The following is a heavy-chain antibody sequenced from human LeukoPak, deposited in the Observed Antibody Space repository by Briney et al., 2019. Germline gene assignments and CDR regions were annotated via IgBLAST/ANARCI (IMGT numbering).Heavy chain of an antibody. CDR1: GFTFSTHW. CDR2: INSDGSSI. Sequence: GALRLSCAASGFTFSTHWMHWVRQVPGKGLVWVSRINSDGSSISYADSVKGRFTISRDNSKNTLHLQMNSLRAEDTAVYYCARVGGRSYYYDSSGPPLYDAFDIWGQGTMVTVSS. D-gene: IGHD3-22*01. V-gene: IGHV3-74*01. CDR3: ARVGGRSYYYDSSGPPLYDAFDI. J-gene: IGHJ3*02.